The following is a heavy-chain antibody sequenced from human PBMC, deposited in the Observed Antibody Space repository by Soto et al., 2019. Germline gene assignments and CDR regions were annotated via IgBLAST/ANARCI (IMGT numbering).Heavy chain of an antibody. J-gene: IGHJ4*02. V-gene: IGHV1-69*06. D-gene: IGHD6-13*01. CDR3: ARGGALSTSWYWGDGLDS. CDR1: GYSFSSHA. CDR2: IIPVFGTP. Sequence: ASVKVSCKASGYSFSSHAITWVRQAPGQGLEWMGGIIPVFGTPSYAQKFQGRVTISADKSTNTSYLELRSLRSEDTAVYYCARGGALSTSWYWGDGLDSWGQGTQVTVS.